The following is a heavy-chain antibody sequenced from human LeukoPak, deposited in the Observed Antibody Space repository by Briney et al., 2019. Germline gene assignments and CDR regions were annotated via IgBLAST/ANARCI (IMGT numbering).Heavy chain of an antibody. D-gene: IGHD1-26*01. CDR3: ARGVGASVFSDY. CDR2: INPKNGDT. J-gene: IGHJ4*02. CDR1: GYIFSDRY. Sequence: ASVKVSCNASGYIFSDRYIHWWRQAPGQGLQWMGWINPKNGDTKYAQKFEGRVTMTTDTSIGTAYMELSRLRSDDTAVYYCARGVGASVFSDYWGQGTLVTVSS. V-gene: IGHV1-2*02.